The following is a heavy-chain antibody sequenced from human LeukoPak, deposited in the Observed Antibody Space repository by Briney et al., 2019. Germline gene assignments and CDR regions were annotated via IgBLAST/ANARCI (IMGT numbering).Heavy chain of an antibody. CDR3: ARIYEQQLSFYYYYGMDV. CDR2: INTDTGNP. D-gene: IGHD6-13*01. CDR1: GYIFTRYA. J-gene: IGHJ6*02. V-gene: IGHV7-4-1*02. Sequence: AASVKVSCKASGYIFTRYAMNWVRQAPGQGLEWMGWINTDTGNPTYAQGFTGRFVFSLDTSVSTAYLQISSLKAEDTAVYYCARIYEQQLSFYYYYGMDVWGQGTTVTVSS.